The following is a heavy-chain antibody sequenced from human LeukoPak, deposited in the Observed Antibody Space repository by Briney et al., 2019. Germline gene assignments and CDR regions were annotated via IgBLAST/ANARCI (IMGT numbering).Heavy chain of an antibody. CDR2: ISGGGGST. Sequence: GGSLRLSCAASGFTFSTYAMSWVRQAPGMGLEWVSVISGGGGSTYYADSVKGRFTISRDNSKNMLYLQMNSLRAEDTAAYYCAKRGYDSSGYYGYFDYWGQGTLVTVSS. V-gene: IGHV3-23*01. CDR1: GFTFSTYA. CDR3: AKRGYDSSGYYGYFDY. D-gene: IGHD3-22*01. J-gene: IGHJ4*02.